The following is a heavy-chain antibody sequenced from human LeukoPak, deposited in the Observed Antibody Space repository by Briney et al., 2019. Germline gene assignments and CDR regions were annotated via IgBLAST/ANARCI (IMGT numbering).Heavy chain of an antibody. Sequence: GASVKDSCKASGYTFTGYYMHWVRQAPGQGLEWMGWINPNSGGTNYAQKFQGRVTMTRDTSISTAYMELSRLRSDDTAVYYCARGSMIVVVKYFDYWGQGTLVTVSS. CDR3: ARGSMIVVVKYFDY. CDR1: GYTFTGYY. D-gene: IGHD3-22*01. V-gene: IGHV1-2*02. CDR2: INPNSGGT. J-gene: IGHJ4*02.